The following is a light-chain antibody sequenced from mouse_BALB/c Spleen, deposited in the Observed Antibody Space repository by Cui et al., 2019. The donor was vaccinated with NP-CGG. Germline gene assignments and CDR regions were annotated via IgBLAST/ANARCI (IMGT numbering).Light chain of an antibody. CDR2: GTN. CDR3: ALWFTNHWV. Sequence: QAVLTQEPALTTSPGEAVTLTCRSSTGAVTTNNYANWVQEKPDHLFTGLIGGTNNRVPGVPARFSGSLIGDKAALTITGAQTEDEAIYFCALWFTNHWVFGGGTKLTVL. J-gene: IGLJ1*01. V-gene: IGLV1*01. CDR1: TGAVTTNNY.